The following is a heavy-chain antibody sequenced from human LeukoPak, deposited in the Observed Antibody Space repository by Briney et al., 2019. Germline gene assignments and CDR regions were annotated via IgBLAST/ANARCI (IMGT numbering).Heavy chain of an antibody. CDR2: VQHIGGET. CDR1: GFTFSSYG. J-gene: IGHJ1*01. D-gene: IGHD4-11*01. CDR3: ATYSILNAREFRY. V-gene: IGHV3-7*01. Sequence: PRRSLRLSCAASGFTFSSYGMHWVRQAPGKGLEWVANVQHIGGETYYVDSVKGRFTISRDNAKNSVYLQMNSLGADDTAVYYCATYSILNAREFRYWGQGTLVTVTS.